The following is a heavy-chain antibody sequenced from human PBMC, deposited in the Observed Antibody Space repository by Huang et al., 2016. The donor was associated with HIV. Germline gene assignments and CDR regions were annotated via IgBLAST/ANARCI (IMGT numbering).Heavy chain of an antibody. CDR1: GFTFSSYG. CDR2: ISYDGSNK. V-gene: IGHV3-30*18. J-gene: IGHJ6*03. Sequence: QVQLVESGGGVVQPGRSLRLSCAASGFTFSSYGMHWVRQAQGKGLEWVAVISYDGSNKYYVDSVKGRFTISRDNSKNTLYLQMNSLRPEDTAVYYCAQGRPKYYYMDVWGKGTTVTVSS. CDR3: AQGRPKYYYMDV.